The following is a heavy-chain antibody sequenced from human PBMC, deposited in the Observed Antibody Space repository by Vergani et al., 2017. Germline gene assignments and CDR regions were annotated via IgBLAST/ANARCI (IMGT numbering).Heavy chain of an antibody. Sequence: EVQLLESGGGLVQPGGSLRLSCAASGFTFSSYAMSWVRQAPGKGLEWVSAISGSGGSTYYADSVKGRFTISRDNSKNTLYLQMNSLRAEDTAVYYCAKEEYCSSTSCYLHNWFDPWGQGTLVRLL. CDR3: AKEEYCSSTSCYLHNWFDP. CDR1: GFTFSSYA. V-gene: IGHV3-23*01. D-gene: IGHD2-2*01. J-gene: IGHJ5*02. CDR2: ISGSGGST.